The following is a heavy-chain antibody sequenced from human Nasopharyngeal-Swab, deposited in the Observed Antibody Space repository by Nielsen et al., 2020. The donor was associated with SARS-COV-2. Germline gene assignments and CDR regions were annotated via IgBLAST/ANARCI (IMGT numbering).Heavy chain of an antibody. CDR1: GFIFSASA. V-gene: IGHV3-73*01. Sequence: GESLKISCAASGFIFSASAIHWVRQASGKGLEWVGRIGDKDHNYATTYRASVQGRFTISRDDPKNTAFLQMDSLKTEDTALYYCTTDFYFDYWGQGTLVTVSS. CDR2: IGDKDHNYAT. CDR3: TTDFYFDY. J-gene: IGHJ4*02.